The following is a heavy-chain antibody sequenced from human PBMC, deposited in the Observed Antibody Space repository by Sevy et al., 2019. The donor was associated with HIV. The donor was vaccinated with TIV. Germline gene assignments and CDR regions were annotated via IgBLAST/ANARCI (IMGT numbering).Heavy chain of an antibody. CDR3: AHETFGRFES. J-gene: IGHJ4*02. CDR2: IKADGSDK. CDR1: GFTFSANW. Sequence: GGYLRLSCAASGFTFSANWMNCVRQAPGKGLEWVANIKADGSDKHYVDSVEGRFTISTDNAKNLLFLQMNSLRVEDTAVYYCAHETFGRFESWGQGTLVTVSS. D-gene: IGHD3-16*01. V-gene: IGHV3-7*01.